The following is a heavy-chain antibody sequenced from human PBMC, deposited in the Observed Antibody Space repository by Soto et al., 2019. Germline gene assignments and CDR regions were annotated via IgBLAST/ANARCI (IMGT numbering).Heavy chain of an antibody. CDR1: GYSLGSGYY. J-gene: IGHJ3*02. CDR2: IYYSGNT. Sequence: PSETLPLTCGLSGYSLGSGYYWGWLRQPPGRGLEWLGTIYYSGNTLYNSSLQSRVTITLDTSKNQFSLNLNSVTAADTAVYFSAGVRGRFSGSGTHWSTFKIWGQGTMVTVSS. V-gene: IGHV4-38-2*01. D-gene: IGHD3-10*01. CDR3: AGVRGRFSGSGTHWSTFKI.